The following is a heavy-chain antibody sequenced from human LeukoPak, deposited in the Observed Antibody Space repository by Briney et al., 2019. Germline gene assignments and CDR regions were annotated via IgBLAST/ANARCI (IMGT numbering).Heavy chain of an antibody. CDR3: ARGGGVRGDSFDY. CDR2: IYHSGST. J-gene: IGHJ4*02. D-gene: IGHD3-10*01. V-gene: IGHV4-4*02. CDR1: GGSISSSNW. Sequence: SETLSLTCAVSGGSISSSNWWSWVRQPPGKGLEWIGEIYHSGSTNYNPSLKSRVTISVDKSKNQFSLKLSSVTAADTAVYYCARGGGVRGDSFDYWGQGTLVTVSS.